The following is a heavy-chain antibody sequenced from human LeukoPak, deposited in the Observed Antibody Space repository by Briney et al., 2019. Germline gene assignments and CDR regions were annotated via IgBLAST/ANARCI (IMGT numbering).Heavy chain of an antibody. Sequence: PGGSLRLSCAASGFTFSSYAMHWVRQAPGKGLEWVAVISYDGSNKYYADSVKGRFTISRDNSKNTLYLQMNSLRAEDTAVYYCARPTWNYDHYFDYWGQGTLGTVSS. CDR1: GFTFSSYA. CDR3: ARPTWNYDHYFDY. J-gene: IGHJ4*02. CDR2: ISYDGSNK. V-gene: IGHV3-30*01. D-gene: IGHD1-7*01.